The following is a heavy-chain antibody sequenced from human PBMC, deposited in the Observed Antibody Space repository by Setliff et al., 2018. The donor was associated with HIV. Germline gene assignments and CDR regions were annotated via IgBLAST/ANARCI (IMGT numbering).Heavy chain of an antibody. CDR3: ARLRLTTMMVVYFFDL. D-gene: IGHD2-8*02. CDR2: MYNGGTT. Sequence: PSETLSLTCTVSGGSINGYYWSWIRQPPGKGLEWIGYMYNGGTTNYNPSLQSRVTMSVDVSKNQFSLRLTSVTAADTGVYYCARLRLTTMMVVYFFDLWGQGTLVTVSS. CDR1: GGSINGYY. V-gene: IGHV4-4*09. J-gene: IGHJ4*02.